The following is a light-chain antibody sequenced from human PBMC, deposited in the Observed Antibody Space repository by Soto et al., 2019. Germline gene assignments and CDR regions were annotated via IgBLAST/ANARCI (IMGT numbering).Light chain of an antibody. CDR2: NVN. V-gene: IGLV2-8*01. CDR1: SSDVGSYDY. CDR3: SSHAGSIHFYV. J-gene: IGLJ1*01. Sequence: QSALIQPPSVSGSPGQSVTISCTGTSSDVGSYDYVSWYQQHPGTVPKPMIYNVNTRPSGVPDRFSGSKSGNTASLTVSGLQAEDEADYYCSSHAGSIHFYVFGTGTKLTVL.